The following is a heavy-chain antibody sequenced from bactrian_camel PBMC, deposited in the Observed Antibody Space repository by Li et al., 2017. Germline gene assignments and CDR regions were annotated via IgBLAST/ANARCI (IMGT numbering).Heavy chain of an antibody. Sequence: QLVESGGGLVQPGGSLTLSCVASGFPTFSTDYMTWVRQAPGKGLEWVSSILSDGSNTVYADSAKGRFTISRDNAKNTVYLQMNSLKSEDTALYYCARDPHWWHLGAWSQGIRTIFTLFITGAGGPRSPSP. D-gene: IGHD7*01. CDR3: ARDPHWWHLGAWSQGIRTIFTLFIT. J-gene: IGHJ4*01. CDR2: ILSDGSNT. CDR1: GFPTFSTDY. V-gene: IGHV3-2*01.